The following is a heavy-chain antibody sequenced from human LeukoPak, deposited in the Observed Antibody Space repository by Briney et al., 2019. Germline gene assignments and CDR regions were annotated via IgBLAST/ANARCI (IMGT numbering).Heavy chain of an antibody. CDR1: GFTFSSYP. Sequence: GGSLRLSCAASGFTFSSYPMHWVRQAPGKGLEWVAFIRYDGSNKYQTDSVKGRFTISRDNSKNTLYLQMNSLRPEDTAVYYCAKMGRYDSGSYPPFDYWGQGTLVTVSS. CDR2: IRYDGSNK. CDR3: AKMGRYDSGSYPPFDY. D-gene: IGHD3-10*01. V-gene: IGHV3-30*02. J-gene: IGHJ4*02.